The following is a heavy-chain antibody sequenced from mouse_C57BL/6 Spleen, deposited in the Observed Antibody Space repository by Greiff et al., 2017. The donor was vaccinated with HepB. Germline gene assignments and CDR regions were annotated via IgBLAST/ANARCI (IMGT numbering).Heavy chain of an antibody. J-gene: IGHJ4*01. CDR1: GFTFSDYY. Sequence: EVKVVESGGGLVQPGGSLKLSCAASGFTFSDYYMYWVRQTPEKRLEWVAYISNGGGSTYYPDTVKGRFTISRDNAKNTLYLQMSRLKSEDTAMYYCARPYYYGSSYDAMDYWGQGTSVTVSS. CDR2: ISNGGGST. V-gene: IGHV5-12*01. D-gene: IGHD1-1*01. CDR3: ARPYYYGSSYDAMDY.